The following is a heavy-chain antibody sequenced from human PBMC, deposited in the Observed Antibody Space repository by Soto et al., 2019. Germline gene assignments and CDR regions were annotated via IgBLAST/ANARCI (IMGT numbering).Heavy chain of an antibody. J-gene: IGHJ6*02. V-gene: IGHV3-13*01. CDR2: IGTAGDT. CDR3: AREVYLSYGMDV. CDR1: GFTFSSYD. Sequence: PGGSLRLSCAASGFTFSSYDMHWVRQAAGKGLEWVSAIGTAGDTYYPGSVKGRFTISRENAKNSLYLQMNSLRAEDTAVYYCAREVYLSYGMDVWGQGTTVTVSS.